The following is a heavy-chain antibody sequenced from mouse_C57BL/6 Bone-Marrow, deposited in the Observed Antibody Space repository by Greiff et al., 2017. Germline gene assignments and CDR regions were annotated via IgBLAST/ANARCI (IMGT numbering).Heavy chain of an antibody. J-gene: IGHJ4*01. CDR1: GYTFTNYW. V-gene: IGHV1-64*01. Sequence: QVQLQQSGAELVKPGASVKLSCKASGYTFTNYWMHWVKQRPGQGLEWIGMMHPNGGSPDYNEKFKGEATLSVDKSSRTAYMELSSLTSEDSAVYYCARSYDVDDYTYDYGGRGTSVTVSS. CDR2: MHPNGGSP. D-gene: IGHD2-3*01. CDR3: ARSYDVDDYTYDY.